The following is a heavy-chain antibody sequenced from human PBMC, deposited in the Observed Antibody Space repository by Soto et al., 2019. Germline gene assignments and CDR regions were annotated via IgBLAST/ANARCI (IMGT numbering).Heavy chain of an antibody. V-gene: IGHV3-30*18. J-gene: IGHJ3*02. CDR1: GFTFSSYG. D-gene: IGHD1-26*01. CDR2: ISYDGSNK. Sequence: QVQLVESGGGVVQPGRSLRLSCAASGFTFSSYGMHWVRQAPGKGLEWVAVISYDGSNKYYADSVMGRFTISRDNSKNTLYLQMNSLRAEDTAVYYYAKEKTYSGSYRLMGAFDIWGQGTMVTVSS. CDR3: AKEKTYSGSYRLMGAFDI.